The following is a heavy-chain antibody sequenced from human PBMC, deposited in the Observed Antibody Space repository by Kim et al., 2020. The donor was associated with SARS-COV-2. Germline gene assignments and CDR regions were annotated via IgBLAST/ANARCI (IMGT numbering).Heavy chain of an antibody. J-gene: IGHJ4*02. D-gene: IGHD3-22*01. V-gene: IGHV1-69*02. CDR3: ASLYYDSSGLGY. Sequence: NYAQKFQGRVTITADKSTSTAYMELSSLRSEDTAVYYCASLYYDSSGLGYWGQGTLVTVSS.